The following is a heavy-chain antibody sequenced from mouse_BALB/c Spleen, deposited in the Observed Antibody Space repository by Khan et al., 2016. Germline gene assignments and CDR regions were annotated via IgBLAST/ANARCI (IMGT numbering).Heavy chain of an antibody. D-gene: IGHD1-1*01. J-gene: IGHJ4*01. CDR2: ISYSGSS. CDR3: ARNPIYYYGGYAMDY. CDR1: GYSITSDYA. Sequence: EVKLVESGPGLVKPSQSLSLTCTVTGYSITSDYAWNWIRQFPGNKLEWTGYISYSGSSNYNPSLKSRISITRDTSKNQFFLQLNSVTTEDTATYYCARNPIYYYGGYAMDYWGQGTSVPVSS. V-gene: IGHV3-2*02.